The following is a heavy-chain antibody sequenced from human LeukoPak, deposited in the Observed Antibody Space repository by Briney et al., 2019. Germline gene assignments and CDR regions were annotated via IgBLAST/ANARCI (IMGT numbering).Heavy chain of an antibody. CDR3: ARVVGFGDYPFDY. J-gene: IGHJ4*02. CDR2: IYPNSGGT. Sequence: ASVKVSCKASGYXFSGHYMHWVRQAPGQGLEWMGWIYPNSGGTNYAQKFQGRVTMTRDTSISTAYMELRRLKSDDTAMYYCARVVGFGDYPFDYWGQGTLVTVSS. CDR1: GYXFSGHY. V-gene: IGHV1-2*02. D-gene: IGHD4-17*01.